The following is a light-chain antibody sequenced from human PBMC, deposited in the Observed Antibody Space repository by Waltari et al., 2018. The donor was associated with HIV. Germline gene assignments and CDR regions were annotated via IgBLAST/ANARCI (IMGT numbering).Light chain of an antibody. CDR3: QQYNDWPLYS. CDR2: SAS. J-gene: IGKJ2*03. Sequence: EIVMTQSPATLSVSPGESVTLSCRASQRVSSNLAWYQQRPGQAPRLLIFSASTRAPGIPARFSCSGSGTEFTLTISSLQSEDFAVYYCQQYNDWPLYSFGQGTKLEI. CDR1: QRVSSN. V-gene: IGKV3-15*01.